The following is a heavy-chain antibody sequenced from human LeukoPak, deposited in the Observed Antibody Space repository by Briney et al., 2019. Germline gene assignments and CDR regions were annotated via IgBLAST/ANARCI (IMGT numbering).Heavy chain of an antibody. CDR3: ARAPSATD. CDR2: IYSGGST. Sequence: PGGSLRLSCAASGFTVSSNYMSWVRQAPGKGLEWVSVIYSGGSTYYADSVKGRFTISRDNAKNSLYLQMNSLRAEDSAVYYCARAPSATDWGQGTLVTVSS. J-gene: IGHJ4*02. CDR1: GFTVSSNY. V-gene: IGHV3-53*01. D-gene: IGHD4-11*01.